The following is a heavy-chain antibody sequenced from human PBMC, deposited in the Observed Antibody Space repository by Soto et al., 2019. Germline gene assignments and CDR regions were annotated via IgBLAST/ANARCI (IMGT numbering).Heavy chain of an antibody. V-gene: IGHV3-74*01. CDR3: ARESGYSYGPENFDY. CDR2: INSDGSST. D-gene: IGHD5-18*01. Sequence: GGSLRLSCAASGFTFSSYWMHWVRQAPGKGLVWVSHINSDGSSTTYADSVKGRFTISRDNAKNTLYLQMNSLRAADTAVYYCARESGYSYGPENFDYWGQGTLVTVSS. CDR1: GFTFSSYW. J-gene: IGHJ4*02.